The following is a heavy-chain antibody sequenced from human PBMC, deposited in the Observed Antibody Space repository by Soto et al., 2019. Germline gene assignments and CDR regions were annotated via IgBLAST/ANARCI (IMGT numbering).Heavy chain of an antibody. CDR3: ARSGHRGYYYYGMDV. CDR2: INHSGST. J-gene: IGHJ6*02. Sequence: PSETLSLTCAVYGGSFSGYYWSWIRQPPGKGLEWIGEINHSGSTNYNPSLKSRVTISVDTSKNQFSLKLSSVTAADTSVYYCARSGHRGYYYYGMDVWGQGTTVTVSS. V-gene: IGHV4-34*01. D-gene: IGHD3-10*01. CDR1: GGSFSGYY.